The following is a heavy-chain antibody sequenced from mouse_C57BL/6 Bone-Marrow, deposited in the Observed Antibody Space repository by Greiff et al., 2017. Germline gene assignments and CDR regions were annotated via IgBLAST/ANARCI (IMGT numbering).Heavy chain of an antibody. D-gene: IGHD1-1*01. CDR1: GFTFSSYT. CDR2: ISGGGGNT. Sequence: DVMLVESGGGLVKPGGSLKLSCAASGFTFSSYTMSWVRQTPEKRLEWVATISGGGGNTYYPDSVKGRFTISRDNAKNTLYLQMSSLRSEDTALYYCARRHYGSSYGFAYWGQGTLVTVSA. CDR3: ARRHYGSSYGFAY. J-gene: IGHJ3*01. V-gene: IGHV5-9*01.